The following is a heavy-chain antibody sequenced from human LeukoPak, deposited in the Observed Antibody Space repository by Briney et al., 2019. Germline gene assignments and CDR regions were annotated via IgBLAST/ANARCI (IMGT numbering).Heavy chain of an antibody. CDR3: ARDRTTVTTFDY. D-gene: IGHD4-17*01. CDR2: ISSSSSYI. V-gene: IGHV3-21*01. Sequence: GGSLRLSCAASRFTFSTYTMNWVRQAPGKGLEWVSSISSSSSYIYYADSVKGRFTISRDNAKNSLYLQMNTLRAEDTAVYYCARDRTTVTTFDYWGQGTLVTVS. J-gene: IGHJ4*02. CDR1: RFTFSTYT.